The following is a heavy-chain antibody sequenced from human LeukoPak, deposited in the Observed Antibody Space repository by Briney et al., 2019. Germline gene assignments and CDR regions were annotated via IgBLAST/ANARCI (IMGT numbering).Heavy chain of an antibody. D-gene: IGHD1-1*01. J-gene: IGHJ4*02. CDR3: ARQVRQQLVKFDY. CDR2: IYYSGST. V-gene: IGHV4-39*01. Sequence: SETLSLTCTVSGGSISSSSYYWGWIRQPPGKGLEWIGSIYYSGSTYYNPSLKSRVTKSVDTSKNQFSLKLSSVTAADTAVYYCARQVRQQLVKFDYWGQGTLVTASS. CDR1: GGSISSSSYY.